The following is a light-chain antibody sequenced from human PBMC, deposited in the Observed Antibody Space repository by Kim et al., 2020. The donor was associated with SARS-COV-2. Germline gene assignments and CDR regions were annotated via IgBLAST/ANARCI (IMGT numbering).Light chain of an antibody. V-gene: IGKV3-15*01. CDR2: GAS. CDR1: QSVSSN. Sequence: VSPGERATLSCRAGQSVSSNLAWYQQKPGQAPRLLIYGASTRATGIPVRFSGSGSGTEFTLTISSLQSEDFAVYYCQQYNNWPLSFGGGTKVDIK. J-gene: IGKJ4*01. CDR3: QQYNNWPLS.